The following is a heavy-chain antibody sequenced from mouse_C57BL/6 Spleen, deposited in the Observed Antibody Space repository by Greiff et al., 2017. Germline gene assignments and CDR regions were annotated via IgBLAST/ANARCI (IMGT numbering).Heavy chain of an antibody. CDR3: TTSYYSNYEDY. J-gene: IGHJ2*01. CDR2: IDPENGDT. D-gene: IGHD2-5*01. Sequence: EVHLVESGAELVRPGASVKLSCTASGFNIKDDYMHWVKQRPEQGLEWIGWIDPENGDTEYASKFQGKATITADTSSNTAYLQLSSLTSEDTAVYYCTTSYYSNYEDYWGQGTTLTVSS. CDR1: GFNIKDDY. V-gene: IGHV14-4*01.